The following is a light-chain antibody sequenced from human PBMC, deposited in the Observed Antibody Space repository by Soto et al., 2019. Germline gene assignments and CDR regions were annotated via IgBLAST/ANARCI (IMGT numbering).Light chain of an antibody. Sequence: DTQMTQSPSILSASVGDRVNITCRASQSIKTWLAWYQQKPGRAPKVLIYKASTLQGGVPSRFSGSGSGTEFTLTISSLQPDDFATYYCQQYTNYWTFGQGTKVEIK. CDR1: QSIKTW. J-gene: IGKJ1*01. CDR2: KAS. CDR3: QQYTNYWT. V-gene: IGKV1-5*03.